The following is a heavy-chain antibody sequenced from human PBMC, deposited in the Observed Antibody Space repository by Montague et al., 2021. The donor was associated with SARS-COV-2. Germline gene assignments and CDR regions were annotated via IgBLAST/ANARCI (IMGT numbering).Heavy chain of an antibody. Sequence: SLRLSCAASGFTFSSYAMSWVRQAPGKGLEWVSVIYSGGSSTYYXXSVKGRFTISRDNSKNTLYLQMNSLRAEDTAVYYCAKDPHYDFWSGYYFDYWGQGTLVTVSS. J-gene: IGHJ4*02. D-gene: IGHD3-3*01. V-gene: IGHV3-23*03. CDR3: AKDPHYDFWSGYYFDY. CDR2: IYSGGSST. CDR1: GFTFSSYA.